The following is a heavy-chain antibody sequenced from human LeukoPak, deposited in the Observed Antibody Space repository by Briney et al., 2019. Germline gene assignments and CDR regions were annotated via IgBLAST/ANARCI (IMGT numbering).Heavy chain of an antibody. Sequence: ASVKVSCKASGYTFTSHDINWVRQATGQGLEWMGWMNPSSGSAGYAQKFQGRVTMTRDTSIATAYMELSSLTSEDTAVYYCARIPTISGVITNYFDYWGQGTLVTVSS. V-gene: IGHV1-8*01. CDR2: MNPSSGSA. CDR1: GYTFTSHD. CDR3: ARIPTISGVITNYFDY. J-gene: IGHJ4*02. D-gene: IGHD3-3*01.